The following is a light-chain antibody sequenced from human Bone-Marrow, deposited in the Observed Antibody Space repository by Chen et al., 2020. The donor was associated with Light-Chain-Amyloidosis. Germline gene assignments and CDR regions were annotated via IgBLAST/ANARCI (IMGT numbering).Light chain of an antibody. Sequence: SYELTQPPSMSLFPGQTARITCSGDALPNQYVYWYQQKPGQAPVLIIYKDTERHSGIPERFSGSREGTTVTLTLSGVQAEDEADYYCQSVDSGGADRVFGGGTKLTVL. J-gene: IGLJ3*02. V-gene: IGLV3-25*03. CDR2: KDT. CDR1: ALPNQY. CDR3: QSVDSGGADRV.